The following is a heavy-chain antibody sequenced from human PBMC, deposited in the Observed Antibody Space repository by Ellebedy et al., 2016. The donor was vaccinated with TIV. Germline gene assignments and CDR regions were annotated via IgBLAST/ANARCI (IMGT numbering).Heavy chain of an antibody. CDR1: GFTFSSYW. Sequence: GESLKTSCAGSGFTFSSYWMSWVRQAPGKGLEWVDNINKDGSEKSYVDSVKGRFTISRDNAKKSLYLQMNSLRADDTAVYYGVRYVAAFDIWGQGTMVTVSS. D-gene: IGHD3-16*01. CDR2: INKDGSEK. V-gene: IGHV3-7*03. CDR3: VRYVAAFDI. J-gene: IGHJ3*02.